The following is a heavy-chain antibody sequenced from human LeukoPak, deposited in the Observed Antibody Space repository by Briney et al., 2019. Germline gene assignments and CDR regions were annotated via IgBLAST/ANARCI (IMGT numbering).Heavy chain of an antibody. CDR2: IKQDGSEK. CDR3: ARALTMVRGVINVGEGY. V-gene: IGHV3-7*01. Sequence: GGSLRLSCAASGFTFSSYWMSWVRRAPGKGLEWVANIKQDGSEKYYVDSVKGRFTISRDNAKNSLYLQMNSLRAEDTAVYYCARALTMVRGVINVGEGYWGQGTLVTVSS. D-gene: IGHD3-10*01. J-gene: IGHJ4*02. CDR1: GFTFSSYW.